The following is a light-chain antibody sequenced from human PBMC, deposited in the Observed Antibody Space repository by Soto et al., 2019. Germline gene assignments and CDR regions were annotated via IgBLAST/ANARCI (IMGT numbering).Light chain of an antibody. V-gene: IGKV1-5*03. J-gene: IGKJ1*01. CDR1: HTSSSW. Sequence: DIQMTQSPSTLSGSVGDRVTITCRASHTSSSWLAWYQQKPGQAPKLLIYRASTIESGVSSRFSGRGSGTEFTLTISSLQPEDFATYYCQQYKSYLRTFGQGTKVDIK. CDR2: RAS. CDR3: QQYKSYLRT.